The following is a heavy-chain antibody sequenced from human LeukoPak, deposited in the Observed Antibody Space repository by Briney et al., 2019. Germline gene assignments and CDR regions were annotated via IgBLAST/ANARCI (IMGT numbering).Heavy chain of an antibody. V-gene: IGHV4-39*07. CDR2: IYHSGST. Sequence: SETLSLTCTVSGGSISSSSYYWGWIRQPPGKGLEWIGSIYHSGSTYYNPSLKSRVTISVDTSKNQFSLKLSSVTAADTAVYYCARESSGYSYSGNWFDPWGQGTLVTVSS. J-gene: IGHJ5*02. CDR1: GGSISSSSYY. CDR3: ARESSGYSYSGNWFDP. D-gene: IGHD5-18*01.